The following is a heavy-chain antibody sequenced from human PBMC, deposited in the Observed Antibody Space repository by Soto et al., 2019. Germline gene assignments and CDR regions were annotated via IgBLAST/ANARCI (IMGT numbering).Heavy chain of an antibody. CDR3: AKGLLWFGELLFDY. D-gene: IGHD3-10*01. Sequence: PGGSLRLSCAASGFTFSSYGMHWVRQAPGKGLEWVAVISYDGSNKYYADSVKGRFTISRDNSKNTLYLQMNSLRAEDTAVYYCAKGLLWFGELLFDYWGQGTQVTVS. CDR1: GFTFSSYG. V-gene: IGHV3-30*18. CDR2: ISYDGSNK. J-gene: IGHJ4*02.